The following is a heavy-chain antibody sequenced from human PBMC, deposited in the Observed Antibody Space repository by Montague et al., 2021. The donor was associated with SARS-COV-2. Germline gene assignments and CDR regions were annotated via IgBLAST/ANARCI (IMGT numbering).Heavy chain of an antibody. CDR2: IYYSGST. J-gene: IGHJ6*02. V-gene: IGHV4-39*01. Sequence: SETLSLTCTVSGGSISSSSYYWGWIRQPPGKGLEWIGSIYYSGSTYYNPSLKSRVTISVDTSKNQFSLKLSSVTAADTAVYYCARRVTGTTVHYYYCGMDVWGQGPTVTVSS. CDR1: GGSISSSSYY. D-gene: IGHD1-20*01. CDR3: ARRVTGTTVHYYYCGMDV.